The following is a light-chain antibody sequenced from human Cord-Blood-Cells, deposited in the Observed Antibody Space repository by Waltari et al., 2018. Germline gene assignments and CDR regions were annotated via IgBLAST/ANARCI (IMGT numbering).Light chain of an antibody. V-gene: IGLV1-44*01. CDR1: RSNLLSTT. CDR2: SNN. J-gene: IGLJ3*02. Sequence: QSVLTPPPSASGPPGQRFTISCSGSRSNLLSTTVNWYPQLPRTTPKLLIYSNNQRPSGVPDRFSGSKSGNSASLAISGLQSEDEADYYCAAWDDSLNGPVFGGGTKLTVL. CDR3: AAWDDSLNGPV.